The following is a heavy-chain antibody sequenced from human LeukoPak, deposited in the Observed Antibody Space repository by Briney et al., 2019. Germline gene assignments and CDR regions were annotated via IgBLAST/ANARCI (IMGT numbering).Heavy chain of an antibody. D-gene: IGHD6-13*01. Sequence: GGSLRLSCAASGFTFSSYWMSWVRQAPGKGLEWVANIKQDGSEKYYVDSVKGRFTISRDNAKNSLYLQMNSLRADDTAVYYCARGLAAAGTRGPYWGQGTLVTVSS. CDR2: IKQDGSEK. J-gene: IGHJ4*02. CDR1: GFTFSSYW. CDR3: ARGLAAAGTRGPY. V-gene: IGHV3-7*04.